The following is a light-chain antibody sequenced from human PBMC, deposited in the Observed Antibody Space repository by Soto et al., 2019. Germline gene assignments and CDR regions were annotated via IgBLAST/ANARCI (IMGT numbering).Light chain of an antibody. V-gene: IGKV3-20*01. CDR1: QSVDSSF. J-gene: IGKJ1*01. CDR2: CAS. Sequence: EIVLTQSPGSLSLSPGERATLSCMASQSVDSSFFAWYQKKPGQAPRLLIYCASKRATGIPDRFSGSGSGTDSTLTISRLVPEDFAVYYCQQYVSSVTFGQGTKVEIK. CDR3: QQYVSSVT.